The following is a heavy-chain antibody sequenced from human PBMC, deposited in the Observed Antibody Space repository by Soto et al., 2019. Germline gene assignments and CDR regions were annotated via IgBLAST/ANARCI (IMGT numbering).Heavy chain of an antibody. Sequence: QVQLVQSGAEVKKPGASVKVSCKASGYTFTSYAMHWVRQAPGQRLEWMGWINAGNGNTKYSQKFQGRVTITRDASASSAYMELSSLRSEDTAVYYCARGPGGPDGPGDYWGQGTLVTVSS. V-gene: IGHV1-3*01. CDR2: INAGNGNT. CDR1: GYTFTSYA. CDR3: ARGPGGPDGPGDY. D-gene: IGHD2-15*01. J-gene: IGHJ4*02.